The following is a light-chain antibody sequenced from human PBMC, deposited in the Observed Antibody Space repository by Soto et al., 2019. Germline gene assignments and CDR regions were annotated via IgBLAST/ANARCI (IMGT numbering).Light chain of an antibody. CDR2: EVS. CDR3: SSFASGSTLYV. V-gene: IGLV2-14*01. Sequence: QPVLTQPASVSGSPGQSITISCTGSSSDVGRYNYVSWYQHHPGKAPKLMIYEVSNRPSGVSNRFSGSKSGNTASLTISGLQAEDEADYHCSSFASGSTLYVFGTGTKVTVL. CDR1: SSDVGRYNY. J-gene: IGLJ1*01.